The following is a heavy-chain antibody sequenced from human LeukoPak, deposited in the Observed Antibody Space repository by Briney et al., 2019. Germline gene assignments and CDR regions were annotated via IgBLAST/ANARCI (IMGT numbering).Heavy chain of an antibody. CDR1: GGSISSYY. V-gene: IGHV4-59*08. CDR3: ARHLDGGYYYDSSGYAHYYYYGMDV. D-gene: IGHD3-22*01. J-gene: IGHJ6*02. Sequence: PSETLSLTCTVSGGSISSYYWSWIRQPPGKGLEWIGYIYYSGSTNYNPSLKSRVTISVDTSKNQFSLKLSSVTAADTAVYYCARHLDGGYYYDSSGYAHYYYYGMDVWGQGTTVTVSS. CDR2: IYYSGST.